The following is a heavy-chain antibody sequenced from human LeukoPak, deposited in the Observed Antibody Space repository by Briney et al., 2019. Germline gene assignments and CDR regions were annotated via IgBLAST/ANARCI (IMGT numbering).Heavy chain of an antibody. CDR1: GGSISSGGYY. Sequence: SQTLSLTCTVSGGSISSGGYYWSWIRQHPGKGREWIGYIYYSGSTYYNPSLKSRVTIAVDTSKNQFSLKLSSVTAADTAVYYCARSGPAAIRSLYYYSGMDVWGKGTTVTVSS. CDR3: ARSGPAAIRSLYYYSGMDV. V-gene: IGHV4-31*03. CDR2: IYYSGST. D-gene: IGHD2-2*01. J-gene: IGHJ6*04.